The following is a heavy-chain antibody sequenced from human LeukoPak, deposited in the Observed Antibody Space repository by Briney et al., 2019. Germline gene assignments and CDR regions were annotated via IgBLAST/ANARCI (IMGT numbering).Heavy chain of an antibody. J-gene: IGHJ6*03. CDR2: IYYSGST. CDR1: GGSISSYY. D-gene: IGHD6-6*01. V-gene: IGHV4-59*01. Sequence: SETLSLTCTVSGGSISSYYWSWIRQPPGKGLEWIGYIYYSGSTNYNPSLKSRVTISVDTSKNQFSLKLSSVTAADTAVYYCARVLVRKGRFIAARRYYYMDVWGKGTTVTVSS. CDR3: ARVLVRKGRFIAARRYYYMDV.